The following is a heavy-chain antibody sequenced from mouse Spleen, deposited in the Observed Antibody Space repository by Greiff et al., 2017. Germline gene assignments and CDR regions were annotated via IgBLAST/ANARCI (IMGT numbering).Heavy chain of an antibody. V-gene: IGHV5-12*02. Sequence: EVKLMESGGGLVQPGGSLKLSCATSGFTFSDYYMYWVRQTPEKRLEWVAYISNGGGSTYYPDTVKGRFTISRDNAKNTLYLQMSRLKSEDTAMYYCASQIHYYGYDYAMDYWGQGTSVTVSS. J-gene: IGHJ4*01. CDR2: ISNGGGST. D-gene: IGHD1-2*01. CDR3: ASQIHYYGYDYAMDY. CDR1: GFTFSDYY.